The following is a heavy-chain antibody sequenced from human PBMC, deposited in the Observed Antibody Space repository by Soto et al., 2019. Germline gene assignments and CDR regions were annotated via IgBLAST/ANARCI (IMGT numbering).Heavy chain of an antibody. CDR3: ARVPEGDDLWGYGMDV. CDR1: GGTFSSYA. CDR2: IIPIFGTA. J-gene: IGHJ6*04. D-gene: IGHD3-3*01. V-gene: IGHV1-69*01. Sequence: QVQLVQSGAEVKKPGSSVKVSCKASGGTFSSYAISWVRQAPGQGLEWMGGIIPIFGTANYAQKFQGRVTIAADESTSTADMELSSLRSEDTAVYYCARVPEGDDLWGYGMDVWGEGTTVTVSS.